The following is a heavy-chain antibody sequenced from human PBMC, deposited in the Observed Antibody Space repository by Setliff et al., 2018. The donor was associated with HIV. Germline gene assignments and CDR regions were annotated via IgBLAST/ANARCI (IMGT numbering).Heavy chain of an antibody. D-gene: IGHD6-19*01. CDR2: INHSGST. V-gene: IGHV4-34*01. J-gene: IGHJ4*02. CDR3: ARGTKYSSGWSRGDY. Sequence: PSETLSLTCAVYGGSFSGYYWSWIRQTPGKGLEWMGEINHSGSTNYNPSLKSRVTILVGSSKKQFSLKLSSVTAADTGVYYCARGTKYSSGWSRGDYWGQGTQVTVSS. CDR1: GGSFSGYY.